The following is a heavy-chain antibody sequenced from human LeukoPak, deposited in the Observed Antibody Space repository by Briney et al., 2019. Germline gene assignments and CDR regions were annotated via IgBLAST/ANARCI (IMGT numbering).Heavy chain of an antibody. Sequence: VASVKVSCKASGGTFSSYAISWVRQAPGQGLEWMGGITPIFGTANYAQKLQGRVTIITDESTSTAYMELNSLRSEDTAVYYCACCGSGSYSPFCWFHPWGQGTLVTVSS. V-gene: IGHV1-69*05. D-gene: IGHD3-10*01. CDR2: ITPIFGTA. J-gene: IGHJ5*02. CDR3: ACCGSGSYSPFCWFHP. CDR1: GGTFSSYA.